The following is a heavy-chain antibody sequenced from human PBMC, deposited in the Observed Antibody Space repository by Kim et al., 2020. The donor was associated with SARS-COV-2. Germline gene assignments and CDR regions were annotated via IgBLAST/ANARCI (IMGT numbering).Heavy chain of an antibody. V-gene: IGHV3-53*01. CDR3: ARGPLSDRGY. CDR2: T. D-gene: IGHD2-21*02. Sequence: TKYATSVKGRFTISRDNSENTVYLQMTSLRGEDTAVYYCARGPLSDRGYWGQGTLVTVSS. J-gene: IGHJ4*02.